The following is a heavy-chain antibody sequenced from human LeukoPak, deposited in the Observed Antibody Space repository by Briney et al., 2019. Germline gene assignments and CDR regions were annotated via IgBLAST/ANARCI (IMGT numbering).Heavy chain of an antibody. CDR2: MNPNSGNT. V-gene: IGHV1-8*03. J-gene: IGHJ3*02. Sequence: ASVKVSCKASGYTFTSYDINWVRQATGQGLEWMGWMNPNSGNTGYAQKFQGRVTITRNTSISTAYMELSSLRSEDTAVYYCARGVHFEVALKKPRAFDIWGQGTMVTVSS. D-gene: IGHD3-3*01. CDR1: GYTFTSYD. CDR3: ARGVHFEVALKKPRAFDI.